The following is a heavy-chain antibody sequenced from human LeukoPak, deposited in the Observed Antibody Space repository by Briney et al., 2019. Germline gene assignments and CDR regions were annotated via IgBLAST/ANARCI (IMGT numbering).Heavy chain of an antibody. Sequence: GESLKISCKGSGYSFTSYWIGWGRQMPGKGLEWMGITYPGDSDTRYSPSFQGQVTISADKSISTAYLQWSSLKASDTAMYYCARPKGVDTAMVTGSYYFDYWGQGTLVTVSS. V-gene: IGHV5-51*01. D-gene: IGHD5-18*01. J-gene: IGHJ4*02. CDR1: GYSFTSYW. CDR3: ARPKGVDTAMVTGSYYFDY. CDR2: TYPGDSDT.